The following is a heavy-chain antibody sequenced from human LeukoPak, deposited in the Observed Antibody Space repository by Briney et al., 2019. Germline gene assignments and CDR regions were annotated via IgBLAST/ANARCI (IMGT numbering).Heavy chain of an antibody. Sequence: GGSLRLSCAASGFTFDDYAMHWVRQAPGKGLEWVSGISWNSGSIGYADSVKGRFTISRDNAKNSLYLQMNSLRAEDMALYYCAKDMSYRYLDAFDIWGQGTMVTVSS. V-gene: IGHV3-9*03. CDR2: ISWNSGSI. J-gene: IGHJ3*02. CDR3: AKDMSYRYLDAFDI. D-gene: IGHD3-9*01. CDR1: GFTFDDYA.